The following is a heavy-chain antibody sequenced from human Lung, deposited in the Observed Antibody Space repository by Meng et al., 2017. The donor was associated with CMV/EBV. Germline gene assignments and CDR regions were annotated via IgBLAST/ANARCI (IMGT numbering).Heavy chain of an antibody. CDR1: GFTFSDSD. V-gene: IGHV3-23*01. D-gene: IGHD3-10*01. CDR3: ASLVVGFGESQDY. CDR2: ISGRGDRT. J-gene: IGHJ4*02. Sequence: CIVSGFTFSDSDMGWVRQAPGKGLECVSSISGRGDRTHYADSVKGRFTISRDNSKNTLYLRMDRLRAEDTAIYFCASLVVGFGESQDYWGQGTLVTVSS.